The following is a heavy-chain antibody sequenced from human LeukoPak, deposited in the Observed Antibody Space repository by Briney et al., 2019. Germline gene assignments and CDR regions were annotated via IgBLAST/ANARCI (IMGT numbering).Heavy chain of an antibody. CDR2: ISGSGGST. J-gene: IGHJ4*02. CDR1: GFTLSSYA. Sequence: GGSLRLSCAASGFTLSSYAMSWVRQAPGKGLEWVSAISGSGGSTYYADSVKGRFTISRDNSKNTLYLQMNSLRAEDTAVYYCAKDSPRYSSSWYWYYFDYWGQGTLVTVSS. V-gene: IGHV3-23*01. CDR3: AKDSPRYSSSWYWYYFDY. D-gene: IGHD6-13*01.